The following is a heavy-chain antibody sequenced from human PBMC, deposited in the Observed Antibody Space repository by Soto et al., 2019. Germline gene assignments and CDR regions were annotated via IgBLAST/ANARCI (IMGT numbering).Heavy chain of an antibody. J-gene: IGHJ3*02. D-gene: IGHD5-12*01. V-gene: IGHV4-34*01. CDR1: GGSFSGYY. CDR2: INHSGST. CDR3: AMEDSVYDPGAFDI. Sequence: QVQLQQWGAGLLKPSETLSLTCAVYGGSFSGYYWSWIRQPPGKGLEWIGEINHSGSTNYNPSLTRRVNISVDTSKNQFSLKLSSVTDADTAVYYCAMEDSVYDPGAFDIWGQGTMVTVSS.